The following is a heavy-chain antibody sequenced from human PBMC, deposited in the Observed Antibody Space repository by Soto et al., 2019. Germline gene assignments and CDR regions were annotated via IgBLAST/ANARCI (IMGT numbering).Heavy chain of an antibody. CDR1: GFTFSDDY. CDR2: IRRSGTNI. V-gene: IGHV3-11*01. Sequence: QVQLVESGGGLVKPGGSLRLSCAASGFTFSDDYMSWIRQAPGKGLEWVSSIRRSGTNIYYADSVKGRFTISRDNAKNSLYQQMNSLRAEDTAVYYCAGGIAARPDYYYMDVWGKGTTVTVSS. CDR3: AGGIAARPDYYYMDV. J-gene: IGHJ6*03. D-gene: IGHD6-6*01.